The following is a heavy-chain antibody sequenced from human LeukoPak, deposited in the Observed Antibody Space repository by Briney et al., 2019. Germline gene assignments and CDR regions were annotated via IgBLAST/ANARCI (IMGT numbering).Heavy chain of an antibody. D-gene: IGHD3-22*01. V-gene: IGHV1-46*01. CDR1: GYTFTSYY. CDR3: ARDDSSGRFDY. Sequence: ASVKVSCKESGYTFTSYYMHWVRQAPGQGLEWMGIINPSGGSTSYAQKFQGRVTMTRDTSTSTVYMELSSLRSEDTAVYYCARDDSSGRFDYWGQGTLVTVSS. J-gene: IGHJ4*02. CDR2: INPSGGST.